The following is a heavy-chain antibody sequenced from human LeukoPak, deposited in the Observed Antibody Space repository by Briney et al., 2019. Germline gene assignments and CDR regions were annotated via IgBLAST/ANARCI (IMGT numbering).Heavy chain of an antibody. V-gene: IGHV4-30-4*01. CDR1: GGSISSGDYY. CDR3: ARVYCGGDCYGIDY. J-gene: IGHJ4*02. D-gene: IGHD2-21*02. CDR2: TYYSGST. Sequence: SETLSLTCTVSGGSISSGDYYWSWIRQPPGKGLEWIGYTYYSGSTYYNPSLKSRVTISVDTSKNQFSLKLSSVTAADTAVYYCARVYCGGDCYGIDYWGQGTLVTVSS.